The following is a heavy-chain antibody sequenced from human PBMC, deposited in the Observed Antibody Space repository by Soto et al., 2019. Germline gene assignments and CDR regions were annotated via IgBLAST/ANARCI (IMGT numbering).Heavy chain of an antibody. CDR3: ARVGGQLVPGFDY. Sequence: EVQLVESGGGLVKPGGSLRLSCAASGFTFSSYSMNWVRQAPGKGLEWVSSISSSSSYIYYADSVKGRFTISRDNAKNLLYLQMNSLRAEDTAVYYCARVGGQLVPGFDYWGQGTLVTVSS. CDR1: GFTFSSYS. V-gene: IGHV3-21*01. J-gene: IGHJ4*02. D-gene: IGHD6-6*01. CDR2: ISSSSSYI.